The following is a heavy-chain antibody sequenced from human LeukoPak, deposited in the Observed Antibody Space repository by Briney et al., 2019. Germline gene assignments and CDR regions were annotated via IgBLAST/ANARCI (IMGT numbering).Heavy chain of an antibody. CDR3: ARNPAASWGDAFDI. CDR1: GYSFTNYW. V-gene: IGHV5-51*01. Sequence: GESLKISCEGSGYSFTNYWIDWVRQMPGKGLEWMGIIYPGDSDTRYSPSFQGQVTISVDKSITTAYLQWRSLKASDTAMYYCARNPAASWGDAFDIWGQGTMVTASS. J-gene: IGHJ3*02. CDR2: IYPGDSDT. D-gene: IGHD2-2*01.